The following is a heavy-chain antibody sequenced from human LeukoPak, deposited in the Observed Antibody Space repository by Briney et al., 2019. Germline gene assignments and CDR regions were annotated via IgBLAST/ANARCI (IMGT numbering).Heavy chain of an antibody. CDR2: INPEGSEK. CDR1: GFTFSNAW. V-gene: IGHV3-7*01. CDR3: ARDLAYSRLDY. J-gene: IGHJ4*02. D-gene: IGHD5-18*01. Sequence: GGSLRLSCVASGFTFSNAWMNWVRQAPGKGLEWVASINPEGSEKYSAGSVKGRFTISRDNAKSSLYLQMDSLRVEDTAFYYCARDLAYSRLDYWGQGVLVTVSS.